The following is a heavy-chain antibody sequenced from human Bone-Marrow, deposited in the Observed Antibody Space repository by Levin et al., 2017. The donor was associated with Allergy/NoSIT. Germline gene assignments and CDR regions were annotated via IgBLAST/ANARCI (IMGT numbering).Heavy chain of an antibody. CDR1: GFTFSSYG. CDR2: ISYDGSNK. D-gene: IGHD3-16*02. Sequence: SCAASGFTFSSYGMHWVRQAPGKGLEWVAVISYDGSNKYYADSVKGRFTISRDNSKNTLYLQMNSLRAEDTAVYYCAKDYDYVWGSYRYDAFDIWGQGTMVTVSS. CDR3: AKDYDYVWGSYRYDAFDI. V-gene: IGHV3-30*18. J-gene: IGHJ3*02.